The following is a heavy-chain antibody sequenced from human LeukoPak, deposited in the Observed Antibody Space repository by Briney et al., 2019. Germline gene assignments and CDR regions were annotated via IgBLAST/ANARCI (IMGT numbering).Heavy chain of an antibody. CDR2: ISWNGGST. CDR3: AKDPLYYDSSGYYPSWYFDY. Sequence: GGSLRLSCAASGFTFDDYGMSWVRQAPGKGLEWVSGISWNGGSTGYADSVKGRFTISRDNAKNTLYLQMNSLRAEDTAVYYCAKDPLYYDSSGYYPSWYFDYWGQGTLVTVSS. J-gene: IGHJ4*02. CDR1: GFTFDDYG. D-gene: IGHD3-22*01. V-gene: IGHV3-20*04.